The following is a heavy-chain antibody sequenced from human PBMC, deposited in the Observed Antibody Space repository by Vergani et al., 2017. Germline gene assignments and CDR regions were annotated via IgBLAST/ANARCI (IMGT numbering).Heavy chain of an antibody. Sequence: QVQLVESGGGLVKPGGSLRLSCAASGFTLSDYYMSWIRQAPGKGLEWVSYISSSSSYTNYADPVKGRFTISRDNAKNSLYLRMNSLRAEDTAVYYCARDREQWLETGAFDIWGQGTMVTVSS. CDR3: ARDREQWLETGAFDI. V-gene: IGHV3-11*06. CDR1: GFTLSDYY. J-gene: IGHJ3*02. CDR2: ISSSSSYT. D-gene: IGHD6-19*01.